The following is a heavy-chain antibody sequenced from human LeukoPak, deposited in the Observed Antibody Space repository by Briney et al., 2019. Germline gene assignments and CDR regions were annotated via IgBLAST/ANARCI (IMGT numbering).Heavy chain of an antibody. J-gene: IGHJ6*03. V-gene: IGHV4-61*02. CDR2: IYTSGNT. D-gene: IGHD2/OR15-2a*01. CDR1: GGSISSGSYY. CDR3: ARSPFLLYFYYYYMDL. Sequence: SETLSLTCTVSGGSISSGSYYWSWIRQPAGKRLEWIGRIYTSGNTNYNPSLKSRVTISVDTSKNHFPLKLSSVTAADTAVYYCARSPFLLYFYYYYMDLWGKGTTVTISS.